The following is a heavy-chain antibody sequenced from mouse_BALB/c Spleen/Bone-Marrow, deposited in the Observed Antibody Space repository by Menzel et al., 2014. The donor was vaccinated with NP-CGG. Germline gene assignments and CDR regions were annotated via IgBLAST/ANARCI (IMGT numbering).Heavy chain of an antibody. CDR1: GFTFSSYG. CDR2: ISSGGSYT. J-gene: IGHJ2*01. CDR3: ARDGLDY. Sequence: EVQLVESGGDLVKPGGSLKLSCAASGFTFSSYGMSWVRQTPDKRLEWVATISSGGSYTYYPDSVKGRFTISRDNAKNTLYLQMSSLKSEDTAMYYFARDGLDYWGQGTTLTVSS. V-gene: IGHV5-6*01. D-gene: IGHD2-3*01.